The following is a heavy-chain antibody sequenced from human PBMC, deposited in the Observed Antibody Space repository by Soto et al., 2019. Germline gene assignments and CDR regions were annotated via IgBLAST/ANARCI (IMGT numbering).Heavy chain of an antibody. V-gene: IGHV3-74*01. CDR3: ASGTNGAFFVY. D-gene: IGHD2-8*01. J-gene: IGHJ4*02. CDR2: LNSDGSST. CDR1: GFNFSSYW. Sequence: GGSLRLPCAASGFNFSSYWIHWVRQAPGKGLVWVSRLNSDGSSTTYADSVKGRFTISRDNVKNSLYLQMNSLRAEDTAVYYCASGTNGAFFVYWGQGTLVTVSS.